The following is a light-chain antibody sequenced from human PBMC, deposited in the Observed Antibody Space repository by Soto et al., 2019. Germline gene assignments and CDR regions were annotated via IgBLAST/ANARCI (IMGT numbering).Light chain of an antibody. CDR3: QQYNSYST. V-gene: IGKV1-5*01. J-gene: IGKJ1*01. Sequence: DIQMTQSPSTLSASVGDRVTITCRASQSISSWLAWYQQKPGKAPKLLVYDASSLESGVTSRFSGSGSGTEFTLTIRSLQPDDFAAYYCQQYNSYSTFGQGTKVEIK. CDR1: QSISSW. CDR2: DAS.